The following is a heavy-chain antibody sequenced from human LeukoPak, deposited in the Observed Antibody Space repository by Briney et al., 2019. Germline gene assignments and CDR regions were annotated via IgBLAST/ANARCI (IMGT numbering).Heavy chain of an antibody. D-gene: IGHD1-26*01. CDR1: GFTFSSYG. CDR3: AKDLGEATMDV. CDR2: IWYDGSNK. J-gene: IGHJ6*03. V-gene: IGHV3-33*06. Sequence: GGSLRLSCAASGFTFSSYGMHWVRQAPGKGLEWVGVIWYDGSNKYYADSVKGRFTISRDNSKNTLYLQMNSLRAEDTAMYYCAKDLGEATMDVWGKGTTVTFSS.